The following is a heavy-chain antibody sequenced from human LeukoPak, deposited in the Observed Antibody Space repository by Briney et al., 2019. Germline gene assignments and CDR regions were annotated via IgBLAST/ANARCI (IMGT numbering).Heavy chain of an antibody. D-gene: IGHD3-10*01. CDR2: INHSGST. Sequence: EWIGEINHSGSTNYNPSLKSRVTISVDTSKNQFSLKLSSVTAADTAVYYCARGGDPYRYWGQGTLVTVSS. CDR3: ARGGDPYRY. V-gene: IGHV4-34*01. J-gene: IGHJ4*02.